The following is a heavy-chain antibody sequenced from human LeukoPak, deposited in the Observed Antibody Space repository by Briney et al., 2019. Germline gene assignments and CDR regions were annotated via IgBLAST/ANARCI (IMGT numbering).Heavy chain of an antibody. J-gene: IGHJ3*02. CDR3: ARCAIRNDAFDI. CDR1: GGSISSGGYY. CDR2: IYYSGST. Sequence: PSETLSLTCTVSGGSISSGGYYWSWIRQHPGKGLEWIGYIYYSGSTYYNPSLKSRVTISVDTSKNQFSLKLSSVTAADTAVYYCARCAIRNDAFDIWGQGTMVTVSS. V-gene: IGHV4-31*03. D-gene: IGHD2-2*02.